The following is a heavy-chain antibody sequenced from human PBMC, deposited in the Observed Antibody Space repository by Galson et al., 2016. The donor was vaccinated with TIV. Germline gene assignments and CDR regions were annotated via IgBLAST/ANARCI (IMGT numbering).Heavy chain of an antibody. CDR2: IFPSDSDT. Sequence: QSGAEVKKPGESLKISCKGSGYSFTNHWIAWVRQMPGKGLEWMGIIFPSDSDTRYSPSFQGQVIISVDRSINTAYLQWSSLKASDTAMYYCARHFWSGRPLGSYYVMDVWGQGTTVSVSS. CDR3: ARHFWSGRPLGSYYVMDV. V-gene: IGHV5-51*03. CDR1: GYSFTNHW. J-gene: IGHJ6*02. D-gene: IGHD3-3*02.